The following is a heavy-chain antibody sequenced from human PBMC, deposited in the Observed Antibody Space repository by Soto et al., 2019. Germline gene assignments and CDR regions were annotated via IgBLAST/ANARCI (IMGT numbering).Heavy chain of an antibody. J-gene: IGHJ6*02. CDR2: INHSGST. Sequence: XETLSLTCAVYGVSFSGYYWSWIRQPPGKGLEWIGEINHSGSTNYNPSLKSRVTISVDTSKNQFSLKLSSVTAADTAVYYCARPYSSGWTYYYYYGMDVWGQGTTVTVSS. D-gene: IGHD6-19*01. CDR1: GVSFSGYY. CDR3: ARPYSSGWTYYYYYGMDV. V-gene: IGHV4-34*01.